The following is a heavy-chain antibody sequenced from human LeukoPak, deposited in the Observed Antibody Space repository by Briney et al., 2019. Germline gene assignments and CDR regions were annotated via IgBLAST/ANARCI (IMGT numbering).Heavy chain of an antibody. CDR2: IYYSGST. D-gene: IGHD1-26*01. J-gene: IGHJ4*02. V-gene: IGHV4-39*01. CDR1: GGSISSSAYY. CDR3: ARGGGNYPIDY. Sequence: SETLSLTCTVSGGSISSSAYYWVWIRLPRGKGLEWIGSIYYSGSTYYNPSLKSRVTISVDTSKNQFSLKLSSVTAADTAVYYCARGGGNYPIDYWGQGTLVTVSS.